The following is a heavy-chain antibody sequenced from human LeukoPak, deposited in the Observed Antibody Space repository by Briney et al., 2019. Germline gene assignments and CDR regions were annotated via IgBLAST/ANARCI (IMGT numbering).Heavy chain of an antibody. CDR1: GFTFSSYG. CDR3: AQETYSGSHGYFDY. CDR2: ISHDGSQK. V-gene: IGHV3-30*18. J-gene: IGHJ4*02. Sequence: GGSLRLSCAASGFTFSSYGIHWVRQAPGQGLEWVAVISHDGSQKYYADSVKGRFTISRDNSENTLYLQMNSLRAEDTAVYYCAQETYSGSHGYFDYWGQGTLVTVSS. D-gene: IGHD1-26*01.